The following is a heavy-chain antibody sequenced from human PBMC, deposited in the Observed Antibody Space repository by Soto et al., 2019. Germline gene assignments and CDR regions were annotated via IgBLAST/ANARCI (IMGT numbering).Heavy chain of an antibody. CDR1: GYTFTSYG. J-gene: IGHJ5*02. D-gene: IGHD2-15*01. CDR2: ISAYNGNT. CDR3: AGVGYCSGGSCEKNWFDP. Sequence: ASVKVSCKASGYTFTSYGISWVRQAPGQGLEWMGWISAYNGNTNYAQKLQGRVTMTTDTSTSTAYMELRSLRSDDTAVYYCAGVGYCSGGSCEKNWFDPWGQGXLVTVYS. V-gene: IGHV1-18*01.